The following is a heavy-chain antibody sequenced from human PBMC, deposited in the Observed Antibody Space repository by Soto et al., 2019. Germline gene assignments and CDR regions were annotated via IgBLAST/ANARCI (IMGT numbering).Heavy chain of an antibody. CDR3: ASFLQAANFDY. J-gene: IGHJ4*02. D-gene: IGHD6-13*01. V-gene: IGHV4-34*01. Sequence: QVQLQQWGAGLLKPSETLSLTCAVYGGSFSGYYWSWIRQPPGKGLEWIGEINHSGSTNYNPSLKCRVTISVDTSKNQFSLKLSSVTAADTAVSYCASFLQAANFDYWGKGTLVTVSS. CDR1: GGSFSGYY. CDR2: INHSGST.